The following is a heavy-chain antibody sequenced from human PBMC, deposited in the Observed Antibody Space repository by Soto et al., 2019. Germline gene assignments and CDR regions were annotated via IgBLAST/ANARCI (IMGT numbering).Heavy chain of an antibody. V-gene: IGHV4-4*02. CDR1: SGSISSSNW. J-gene: IGHJ5*02. D-gene: IGHD6-13*01. CDR3: ARDIAAAGTSGDWFDP. Sequence: SETLSLTCAVSSGSISSSNWWSWVRQPPGKGLEWIGEIYHSGSTNYNPSLKSRVTISVDKSKNQFSLKLSSVTAADTAVYYCARDIAAAGTSGDWFDPWGQGTLVTVSS. CDR2: IYHSGST.